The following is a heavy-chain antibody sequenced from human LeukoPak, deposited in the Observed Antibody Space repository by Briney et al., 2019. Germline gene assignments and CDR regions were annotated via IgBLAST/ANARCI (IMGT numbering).Heavy chain of an antibody. D-gene: IGHD3-16*02. CDR2: FVPEDGET. Sequence: ASVKVSCKVSGYTLTELSMHWVRQAPGKGLEWMGGFVPEDGETIYAQKFQGRVTMTEDTSTDTAYMELSSLRSEDTAVYYCATSLVLTFGGVIVYPNYFDYWGQGTLVTVSS. CDR3: ATSLVLTFGGVIVYPNYFDY. V-gene: IGHV1-24*01. CDR1: GYTLTELS. J-gene: IGHJ4*02.